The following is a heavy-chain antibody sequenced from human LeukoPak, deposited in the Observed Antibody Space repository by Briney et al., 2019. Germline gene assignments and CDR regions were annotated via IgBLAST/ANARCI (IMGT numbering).Heavy chain of an antibody. CDR3: TRRYLLAAFDI. J-gene: IGHJ3*02. Sequence: GSLRLSCAASGFTFSGSAMHWVRQASGKGLEWVGRIRSKANSYATAYAASVKGRFTISRDDSKNTAYLQMNSLKTEDTAVYYCTRRYLLAAFDIWGQGTMVTVSS. CDR1: GFTFSGSA. CDR2: IRSKANSYAT. D-gene: IGHD2-21*01. V-gene: IGHV3-73*01.